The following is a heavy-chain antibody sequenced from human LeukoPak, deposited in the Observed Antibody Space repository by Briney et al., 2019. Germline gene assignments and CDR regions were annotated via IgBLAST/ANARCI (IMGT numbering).Heavy chain of an antibody. CDR2: IYYNGRT. V-gene: IGHV4-39*07. D-gene: IGHD6-13*01. CDR3: ARAVAAAGVGWSGYYYYMDV. Sequence: PSETLSLTCTVSGDSINNNNYYWGWVRQPPGKGLEWIGNIYYNGRTYYSPSLKSRVTMSVDTSKNQFSLKLSSVTAADTAVYYCARAVAAAGVGWSGYYYYMDVWGKGTTVTVSS. J-gene: IGHJ6*03. CDR1: GDSINNNNYY.